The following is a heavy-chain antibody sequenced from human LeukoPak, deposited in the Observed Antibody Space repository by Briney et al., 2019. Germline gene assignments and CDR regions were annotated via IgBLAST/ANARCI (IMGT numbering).Heavy chain of an antibody. J-gene: IGHJ6*03. CDR3: ARVDEVVTDAYYYYYMDG. Sequence: SETLSLTCTVSGGSISSYYWSWIRQPPGKGLEWIGYIYYSGSTNYNPSLKSRVTISVDTSKNQFSLKLSSVTAADTAVYYCARVDEVVTDAYYYYYMDGWGKGTTVTISS. CDR1: GGSISSYY. CDR2: IYYSGST. V-gene: IGHV4-59*01. D-gene: IGHD2-21*02.